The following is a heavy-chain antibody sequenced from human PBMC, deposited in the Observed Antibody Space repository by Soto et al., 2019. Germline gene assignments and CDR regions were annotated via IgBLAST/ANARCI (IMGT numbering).Heavy chain of an antibody. V-gene: IGHV1-8*01. CDR1: GYTFNSYD. Sequence: ASVKVSCKASGYTFNSYDINWVRQATGQGLEWMGWMNPNTGNTNYAQKFQGRVTMTTDTSTNTTYMELSSLRSDDTAVYSCARDQGYSRGFEIWRQGTLDPVS. D-gene: IGHD6-19*01. J-gene: IGHJ4*02. CDR2: MNPNTGNT. CDR3: ARDQGYSRGFEI.